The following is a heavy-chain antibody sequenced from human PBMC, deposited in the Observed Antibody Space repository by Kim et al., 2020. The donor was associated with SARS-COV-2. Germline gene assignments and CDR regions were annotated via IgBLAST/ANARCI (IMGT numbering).Heavy chain of an antibody. D-gene: IGHD6-19*01. V-gene: IGHV1-69*01. CDR3: ARETISSGWHYYFDY. Sequence: KFQGRVTITADESTSTAYMELSSLRSEDTAVYYCARETISSGWHYYFDYWGQGTLVTVSS. J-gene: IGHJ4*02.